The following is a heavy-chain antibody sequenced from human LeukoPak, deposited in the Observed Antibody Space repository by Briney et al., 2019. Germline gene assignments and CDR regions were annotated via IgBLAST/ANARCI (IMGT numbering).Heavy chain of an antibody. CDR3: ARVADKTRKGYFDY. V-gene: IGHV1-3*01. J-gene: IGHJ4*02. CDR1: GYTFTSYG. CDR2: INAGNGNT. Sequence: ASVKVSCKASGYTFTSYGISWVRQAPGQRLEWMGWINAGNGNTKYSQKFQGRVTITRDTSASTAYMELSSLRSEDTAVYYCARVADKTRKGYFDYWGQGTLVTVSS. D-gene: IGHD2-15*01.